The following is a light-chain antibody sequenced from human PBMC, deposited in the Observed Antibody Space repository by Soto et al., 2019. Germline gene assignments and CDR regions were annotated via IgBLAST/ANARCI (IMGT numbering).Light chain of an antibody. CDR2: DVS. CDR1: SSDVGGYNY. CDR3: SSYTSSSTLVV. V-gene: IGLV2-14*01. Sequence: QYALTQPASVSGSPGQSITISCTGTSSDVGGYNYVSWYQQHPGKAPKLMIYDVSNRPSGVSNRFSGSKSGNTASLTISGLQAEEEADYYCSSYTSSSTLVVYGGGTKHTVL. J-gene: IGLJ2*01.